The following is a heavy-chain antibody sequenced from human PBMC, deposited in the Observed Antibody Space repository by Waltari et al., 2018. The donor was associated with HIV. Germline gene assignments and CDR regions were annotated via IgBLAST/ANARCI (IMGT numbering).Heavy chain of an antibody. CDR1: VFHFIRYG. V-gene: IGHV3-30*18. CDR2: ISYDGSNK. CDR3: AKDPYYYDSSGYADYFDY. D-gene: IGHD3-22*01. Sequence: QVQLVEAGGGVVQPGRDVRFSCAASVFHFIRYGMPRVAQAPGKGLEWVAVISYDGSNKYYADSVKGRFTISRDNSKNTLYLQMNSLRAEDTAVYYCAKDPYYYDSSGYADYFDYWGQGTLVTVSS. J-gene: IGHJ4*02.